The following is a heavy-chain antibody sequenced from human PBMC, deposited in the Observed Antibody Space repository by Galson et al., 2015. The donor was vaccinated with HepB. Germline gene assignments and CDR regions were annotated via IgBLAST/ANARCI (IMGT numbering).Heavy chain of an antibody. CDR2: TYYRSKWYN. CDR3: ARGSGRYAMDV. J-gene: IGHJ6*02. Sequence: CAISGDSVSSNSAAWNWTRQSPSRGLEWLGRTYYRSKWYNDYAVSVRSRITINPDTSKNQFSLQLRSVTPDDTAVYYCARGSGRYAMDVWGQGTTVTVSS. V-gene: IGHV6-1*01. CDR1: GDSVSSNSAA. D-gene: IGHD3-10*01.